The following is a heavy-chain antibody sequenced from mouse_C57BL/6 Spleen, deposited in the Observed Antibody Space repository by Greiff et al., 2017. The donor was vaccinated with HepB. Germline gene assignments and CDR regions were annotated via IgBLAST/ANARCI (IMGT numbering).Heavy chain of an antibody. Sequence: EVHLVESGGGLVKPGGSLKLSCAASGFTFSDYGMHWVRQAPEKGLEWVAYISSGSSTIYYADTVKGRFTISRDNAKNTLFLQMTSLRSEDTAMYYCAREGYYYGSSDGAMDYWGQGTSVTVSS. CDR3: AREGYYYGSSDGAMDY. D-gene: IGHD1-1*01. CDR2: ISSGSSTI. CDR1: GFTFSDYG. J-gene: IGHJ4*01. V-gene: IGHV5-17*01.